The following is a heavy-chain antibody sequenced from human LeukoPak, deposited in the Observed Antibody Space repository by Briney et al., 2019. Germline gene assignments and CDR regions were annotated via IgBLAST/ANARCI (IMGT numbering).Heavy chain of an antibody. CDR2: INHSGST. J-gene: IGHJ4*02. CDR1: GGSFSGYY. D-gene: IGHD6-13*01. Sequence: SETLSLTCAVYGGSFSGYYWSWIRQPPGKGLEWIGEINHSGSTNYNPSLKSRVTISVDTSKNQFSLKLSSVTAADTAVYYCARGGIAAAWDYWGQGTLVSVSS. CDR3: ARGGIAAAWDY. V-gene: IGHV4-34*01.